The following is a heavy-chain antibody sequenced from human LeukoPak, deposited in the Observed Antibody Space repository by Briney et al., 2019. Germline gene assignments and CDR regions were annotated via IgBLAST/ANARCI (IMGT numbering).Heavy chain of an antibody. D-gene: IGHD3-16*01. Sequence: ASVKVSCKTSGYTFTSYYMHWVRQAPGQGLEWMGIINPSGGSTSYAQKFQGRVTMTRETSTSTVYMELSSLRSEDTAVYYCARAGTDYADYLGYWGQGTLVTVSS. J-gene: IGHJ4*02. CDR3: ARAGTDYADYLGY. CDR2: INPSGGST. CDR1: GYTFTSYY. V-gene: IGHV1-46*01.